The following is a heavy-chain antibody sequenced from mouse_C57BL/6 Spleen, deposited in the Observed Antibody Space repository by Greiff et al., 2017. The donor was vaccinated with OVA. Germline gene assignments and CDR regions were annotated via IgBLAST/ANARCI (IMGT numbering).Heavy chain of an antibody. V-gene: IGHV1-26*01. Sequence: VQLQQSGPELVKPGASVKISCKASGYTFTDYYMNWVKQSHGKSLEWIGDINPNNGGTSYNQKFKGKATLTVDKSSSTAYLELRSLTSEDSAVYYCASRRVYSNYVLIDYWGQGTTLTVSS. D-gene: IGHD2-5*01. J-gene: IGHJ2*01. CDR3: ASRRVYSNYVLIDY. CDR2: INPNNGGT. CDR1: GYTFTDYY.